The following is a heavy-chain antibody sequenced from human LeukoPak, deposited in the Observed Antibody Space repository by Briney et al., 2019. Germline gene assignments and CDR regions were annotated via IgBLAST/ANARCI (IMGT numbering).Heavy chain of an antibody. Sequence: SETLSLTCAVYGGSFSGYYWSWIRQPPGKGLEWIGEINHSGSTNYNPSLKSRVTISVDTSKNQFSLKLNSLTAADTAVYYCASITLVNRGAWGQGTLVTVSS. D-gene: IGHD3-10*01. CDR1: GGSFSGYY. CDR2: INHSGST. V-gene: IGHV4-34*01. J-gene: IGHJ5*02. CDR3: ASITLVNRGA.